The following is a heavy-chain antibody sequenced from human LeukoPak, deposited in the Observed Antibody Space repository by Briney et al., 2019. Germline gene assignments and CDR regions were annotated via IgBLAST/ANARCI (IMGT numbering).Heavy chain of an antibody. Sequence: GGSLRLSCAASGFTFNTHGFNWVRQAPGKGLEWVTVISHDGNDKYYADSVKGRFTISRDDSKNTLYLQMNSLRAEDTAVYYCARGVAARSLDVERLDYWGQGTLVTVSS. D-gene: IGHD6-6*01. V-gene: IGHV3-30*04. J-gene: IGHJ4*02. CDR1: GFTFNTHG. CDR2: ISHDGNDK. CDR3: ARGVAARSLDVERLDY.